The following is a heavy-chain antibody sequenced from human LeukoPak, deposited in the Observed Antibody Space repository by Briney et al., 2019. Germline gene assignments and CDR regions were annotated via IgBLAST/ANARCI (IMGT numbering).Heavy chain of an antibody. V-gene: IGHV3-23*01. CDR3: AREDRRWLQFPSNYMDV. Sequence: GGSLRLSCAASGFTFSSYAMSWVRQAPGKGLEWVSAISGSGGSTYYADSVKGRFTISRDNSKNTLYLQMNSLRAEDTAVYYCAREDRRWLQFPSNYMDVWGKGTTVTVSS. CDR2: ISGSGGST. D-gene: IGHD5-24*01. J-gene: IGHJ6*03. CDR1: GFTFSSYA.